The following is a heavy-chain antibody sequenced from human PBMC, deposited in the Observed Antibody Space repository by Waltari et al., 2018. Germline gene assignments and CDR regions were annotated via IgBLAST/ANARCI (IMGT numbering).Heavy chain of an antibody. Sequence: VQLVESGGGLVQPGGSLRLSCAAPGFTFRGKWMHWVRQAPGKGLVWVSHINGDGSSTSYADSVKGRFTISRDDAKNTLYLQMNSRRAEDTAVYYCARDYYHSISHWGQGTLVTVSS. D-gene: IGHD1-26*01. CDR3: ARDYYHSISH. CDR1: GFTFRGKW. CDR2: INGDGSST. V-gene: IGHV3-74*01. J-gene: IGHJ4*02.